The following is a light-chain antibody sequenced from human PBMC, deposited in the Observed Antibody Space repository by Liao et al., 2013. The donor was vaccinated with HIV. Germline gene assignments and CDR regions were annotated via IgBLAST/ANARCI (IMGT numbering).Light chain of an antibody. V-gene: IGLV3-1*01. J-gene: IGLJ1*01. Sequence: SYELTQPPSVSVFPGQTASITCSEDNLGTKFVCWYQQRPGHSPALVIYQDAKRPSGIPERFSGSNSGNTATLTISGTQAMDAADYYCQAWDRDTVVFGPGTHVSVL. CDR1: NLGTKF. CDR3: QAWDRDTVV. CDR2: QDA.